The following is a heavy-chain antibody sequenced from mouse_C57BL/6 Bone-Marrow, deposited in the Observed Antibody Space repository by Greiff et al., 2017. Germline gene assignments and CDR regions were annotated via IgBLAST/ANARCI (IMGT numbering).Heavy chain of an antibody. CDR3: ARRATLVATRAWFAY. CDR1: GYTFTSYG. D-gene: IGHD1-1*01. V-gene: IGHV1-81*01. J-gene: IGHJ3*01. CDR2: IYPRSGNT. Sequence: QVQLQQSGAELARPGASVKLSCKASGYTFTSYGISWVKQRTGQGLEWIGEIYPRSGNTYYNEKFKGKATLTADKSSSTAYMELRSLTSEDSAVYFCARRATLVATRAWFAYWGQGTLVTVSA.